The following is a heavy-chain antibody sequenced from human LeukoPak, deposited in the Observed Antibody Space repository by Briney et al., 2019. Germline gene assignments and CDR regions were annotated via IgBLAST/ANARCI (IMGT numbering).Heavy chain of an antibody. D-gene: IGHD3-22*01. V-gene: IGHV4-59*01. CDR2: IYYSGST. J-gene: IGHJ3*02. CDR3: ARGDSSDGDAFDI. CDR1: GGSISSYY. Sequence: SETLSLTCNVSGGSISSYYWSWIRQPPGKGLEWIGYIYYSGSTNYNPSLKSRVTISVDTSKNQFSLKLSSVTAADTAVYYCARGDSSDGDAFDIWGQGTMVTVSS.